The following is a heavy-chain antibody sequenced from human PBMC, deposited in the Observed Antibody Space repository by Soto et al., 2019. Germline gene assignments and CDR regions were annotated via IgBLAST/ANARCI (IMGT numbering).Heavy chain of an antibody. V-gene: IGHV4-39*01. Sequence: SQTLSLTCTVSDGSITSSSYYWGWIRQPPGKGLEWIGSIYYSGSTYYSPSLRTRVTISVDTSKNQFSLKLSSVTAADTAVYYCATPVAPGAWGQGTLVTVSS. D-gene: IGHD2-15*01. J-gene: IGHJ5*02. CDR1: DGSITSSSYY. CDR2: IYYSGST. CDR3: ATPVAPGA.